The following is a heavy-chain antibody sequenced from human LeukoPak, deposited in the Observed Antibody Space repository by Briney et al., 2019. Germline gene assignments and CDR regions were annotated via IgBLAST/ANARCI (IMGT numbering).Heavy chain of an antibody. Sequence: GGSLRLSCAASGFTFSSYSMNWVRQAPGEGLEWVSSISSSSSYIYYADSVKGRFTISRDNAKNSLYLQMNSLRAEDTAVYYCARALRGFTVTNTPFDYWGQGTLVTVSS. V-gene: IGHV3-21*01. CDR3: ARALRGFTVTNTPFDY. CDR2: ISSSSSYI. CDR1: GFTFSSYS. J-gene: IGHJ4*02. D-gene: IGHD4-17*01.